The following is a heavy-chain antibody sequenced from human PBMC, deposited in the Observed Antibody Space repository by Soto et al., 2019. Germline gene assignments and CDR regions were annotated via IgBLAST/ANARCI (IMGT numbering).Heavy chain of an antibody. D-gene: IGHD5-18*01. CDR2: ISSSSTYI. V-gene: IGHV3-21*01. Sequence: EVQLVESGGGLVKPGGSLRLSCAASGITFSTYSINWVRQAPGKGLEWVSSISSSSTYIYYADSVKGRFTISRDNAKNSLYLQMNSLRADDTAVYYCARIVDTATRHFDYWGQGTLVTVSS. CDR1: GITFSTYS. J-gene: IGHJ4*02. CDR3: ARIVDTATRHFDY.